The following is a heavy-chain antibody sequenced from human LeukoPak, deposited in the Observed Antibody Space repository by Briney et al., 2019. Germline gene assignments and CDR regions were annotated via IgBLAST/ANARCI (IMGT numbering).Heavy chain of an antibody. J-gene: IGHJ6*02. D-gene: IGHD2-15*01. V-gene: IGHV1-18*01. Sequence: APVKVSCKASGYTFTSYGISWVRQAPGQGLEWMGWISAYNGNTNYAQKLQGRVTMTTDTSTSTAYMELRSLRSDDTAVYYCARGGYCSGGSCYPYYYYYGMDVWGQGTTVTVSS. CDR3: ARGGYCSGGSCYPYYYYYGMDV. CDR2: ISAYNGNT. CDR1: GYTFTSYG.